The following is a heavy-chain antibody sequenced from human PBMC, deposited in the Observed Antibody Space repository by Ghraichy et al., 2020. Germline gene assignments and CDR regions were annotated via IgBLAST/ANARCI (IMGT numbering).Heavy chain of an antibody. CDR2: IYTSGST. V-gene: IGHV4-61*02. J-gene: IGHJ6*04. CDR3: ARGGLWLGELLTFDV. D-gene: IGHD3-10*01. CDR1: GGSIRGGNYY. Sequence: SETLSLTCTVSGGSIRGGNYYWNWIRQPAGKGLEWIGRIYTSGSTNYNPSLKSRVTMSADTSKNQFSLKLSSVTAADTSVYYCARGGLWLGELLTFDVWGKGTTVTVSS.